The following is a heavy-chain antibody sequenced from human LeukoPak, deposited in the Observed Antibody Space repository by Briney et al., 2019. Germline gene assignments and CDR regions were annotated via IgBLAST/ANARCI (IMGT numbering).Heavy chain of an antibody. J-gene: IGHJ4*02. V-gene: IGHV1-18*01. Sequence: ASVQVSCKTSGYTFTNYGISWVRQAPGQGPEWMGRISPYNGDRKYAEMFQGRVTMTTDTSTNTAHMELRSLRSDDTAVYYCARDPSKIWEWLSSRFDYWGQGTLVTVSS. CDR3: ARDPSKIWEWLSSRFDY. CDR1: GYTFTNYG. CDR2: ISPYNGDR. D-gene: IGHD3-3*01.